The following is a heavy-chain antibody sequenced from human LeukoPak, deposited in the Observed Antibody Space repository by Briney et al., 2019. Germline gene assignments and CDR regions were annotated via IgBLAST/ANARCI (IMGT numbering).Heavy chain of an antibody. J-gene: IGHJ4*02. Sequence: GGSLRLSCAASGLTVGNNHMNWVRQAPGKGLEWVSLIYSGGNTQYADSVKGRFIIFRDSSKDTLYLQMSSLRVEDTAVYYCATRAVAAPYWGQGTLVTVSS. CDR1: GLTVGNNH. CDR2: IYSGGNT. CDR3: ATRAVAAPY. V-gene: IGHV3-66*01. D-gene: IGHD6-19*01.